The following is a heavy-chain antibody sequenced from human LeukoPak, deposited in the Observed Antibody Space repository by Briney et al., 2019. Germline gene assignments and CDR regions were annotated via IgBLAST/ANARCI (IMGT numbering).Heavy chain of an antibody. CDR1: GGSFSGYY. J-gene: IGHJ4*02. D-gene: IGHD1-20*01. CDR3: ARGHLITGTTGSSHDY. CDR2: INHSGST. Sequence: KPSETLSLTCAVYGGSFSGYYWSWIRQPPGKGLEWIGEINHSGSTNYNPSLKSRVTISVDTPKNQFSLKLSSVTAADTAVYYCARGHLITGTTGSSHDYWGQGTLVTVSS. V-gene: IGHV4-34*01.